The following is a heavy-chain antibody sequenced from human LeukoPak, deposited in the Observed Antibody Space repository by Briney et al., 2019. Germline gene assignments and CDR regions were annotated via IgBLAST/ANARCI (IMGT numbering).Heavy chain of an antibody. J-gene: IGHJ4*02. CDR2: IYTSST. CDR1: VSSNY. Sequence: GGSLRLSCAASVSSNYMTWVRQAPGKGLEWVSVIYTSSTYYADSVKGRFTISRHRSGNTMYLQMNSLRVEDTAVYYCATDGDYWGSLDFRGQGTLVTVSS. CDR3: ATDGDYWGSLDF. V-gene: IGHV3-53*04. D-gene: IGHD7-27*01.